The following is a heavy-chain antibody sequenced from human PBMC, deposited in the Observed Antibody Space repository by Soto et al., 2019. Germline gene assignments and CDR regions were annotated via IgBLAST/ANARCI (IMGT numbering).Heavy chain of an antibody. V-gene: IGHV3-21*01. J-gene: IGHJ4*02. CDR3: AREDSIIIPAVSDF. Sequence: GGSLRLSCTVSGFAFNNYGIDWVRQAPGKGLEWVSSISKSDYTYYSDSVKGRFAISRDNAKSSVSLQMNTLRVEDTAVYYCAREDSIIIPAVSDFWGQGTLVTVSS. CDR1: GFAFNNYG. CDR2: ISKSDYT. D-gene: IGHD2-2*01.